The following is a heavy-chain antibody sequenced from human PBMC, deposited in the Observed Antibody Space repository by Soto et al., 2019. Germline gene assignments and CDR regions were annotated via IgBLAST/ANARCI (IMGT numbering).Heavy chain of an antibody. CDR1: SGSISSSNW. CDR3: APEDQYCSGGSCYF. CDR2: IYHSGST. J-gene: IGHJ4*02. V-gene: IGHV4-4*02. Sequence: QVQLQESGPGLVKPSGTLSLTCAVSSGSISSSNWWSWVRQPPGKGLEWIGEIYHSGSTNYNPSLKSRVTISVDKTKNQFSLKLSSVTAADTAVYYCAPEDQYCSGGSCYFWGQGTLVNVSS. D-gene: IGHD2-15*01.